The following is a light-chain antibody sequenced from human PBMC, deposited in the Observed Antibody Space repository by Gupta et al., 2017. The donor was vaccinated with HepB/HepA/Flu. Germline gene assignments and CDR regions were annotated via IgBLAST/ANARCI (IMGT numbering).Light chain of an antibody. CDR1: SSNIGSNY. J-gene: IGLJ3*02. V-gene: IGLV1-47*01. CDR3: ADSDASMSSLV. CDR2: RNN. Sequence: QSVLTQPPSASGTPGQRVTISCSGSSSNIGSNYLYWYQQLPGTAPKLLIYRNNQRPSGVNDRFLCYTSGTYASPQTSGLRSEDEADDYCADSDASMSSLVFGGGTKLTVL.